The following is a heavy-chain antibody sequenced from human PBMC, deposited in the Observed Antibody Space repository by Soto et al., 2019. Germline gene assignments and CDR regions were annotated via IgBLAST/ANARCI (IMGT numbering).Heavy chain of an antibody. CDR2: IIPMLAIT. Sequence: QVQLVQSGAEVKKPGSSVKVSCKASGGTFNVYTIIWVRQAPGQGLEWMGRIIPMLAITNYEQRFQGRVTLTADTSTTTAYMELSSLTSEDTAVYYCALGSWAGETFDIWGKGTLVTVSS. D-gene: IGHD6-13*01. CDR3: ALGSWAGETFDI. V-gene: IGHV1-69*02. CDR1: GGTFNVYT. J-gene: IGHJ3*02.